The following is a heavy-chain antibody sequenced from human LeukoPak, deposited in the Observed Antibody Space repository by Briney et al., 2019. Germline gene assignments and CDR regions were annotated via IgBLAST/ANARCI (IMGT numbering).Heavy chain of an antibody. D-gene: IGHD5-18*01. J-gene: IGHJ4*02. V-gene: IGHV4-59*01. Sequence: SETLSLTCTVSGGSISSYYWSWVRQPPGEGLEWIGYIYYSGSTNYNPSLKSRVTISVDTSKNQFSLKVSSMTAADTAVYYCARDRWLGYWGQGTLVTVSS. CDR2: IYYSGST. CDR3: ARDRWLGY. CDR1: GGSISSYY.